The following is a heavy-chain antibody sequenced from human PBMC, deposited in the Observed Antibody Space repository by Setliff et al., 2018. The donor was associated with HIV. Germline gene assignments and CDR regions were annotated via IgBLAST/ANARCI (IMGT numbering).Heavy chain of an antibody. Sequence: ASVKVSCKASDYTFTDYGIYWVRQAPGQGLEWMGWISAYNGRTNYAEKFHARVTMTTDTVTSTAYMELSSLRSEDTAVYYCARGEKRFLEWLPLDYYYYYYMDVWGKGITVTVSS. CDR2: ISAYNGRT. CDR3: ARGEKRFLEWLPLDYYYYYYMDV. D-gene: IGHD3-3*01. CDR1: DYTFTDYG. V-gene: IGHV1-18*01. J-gene: IGHJ6*03.